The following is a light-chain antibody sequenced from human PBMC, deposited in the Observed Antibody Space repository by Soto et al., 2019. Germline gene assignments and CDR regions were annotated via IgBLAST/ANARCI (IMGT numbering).Light chain of an antibody. CDR3: QAWDSSTADV. CDR2: QDT. J-gene: IGLJ1*01. V-gene: IGLV3-1*01. CDR1: KLGDKY. Sequence: SYELTQPPSVSVSPGQTARITCSGDKLGDKYACWYQQKPGQSPVLVIYQDTKRPSGIPERFSGSNSGNTATLTISGTQAMDEADYYCQAWDSSTADVFGTGTKVTVL.